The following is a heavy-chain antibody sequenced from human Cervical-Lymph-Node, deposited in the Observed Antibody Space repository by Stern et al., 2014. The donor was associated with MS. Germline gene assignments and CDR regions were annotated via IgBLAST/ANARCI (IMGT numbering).Heavy chain of an antibody. J-gene: IGHJ4*02. CDR3: SRDADGYSLVFGY. CDR1: GGSISSAEYY. D-gene: IGHD5-24*01. V-gene: IGHV4-30-4*01. CDR2: IHYSGTT. Sequence: QVQLQESGPGLVKPSQTLSLTCAVTGGSISSAEYYWSWIRQSPGKGLEWMGYIHYSGTTYYNPSLKSRVTISVDTSKNQFSLNLRSVTAADTAVYYCSRDADGYSLVFGYWGRGTLVTVSS.